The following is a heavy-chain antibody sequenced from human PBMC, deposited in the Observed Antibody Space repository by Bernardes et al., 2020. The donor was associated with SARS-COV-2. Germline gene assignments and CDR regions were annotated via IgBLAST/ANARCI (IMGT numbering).Heavy chain of an antibody. CDR1: GGPIGSHY. Sequence: SETLSLTCTVSGGPIGSHYWSWIRQSPGKGLEWIGNVYFTGNTNHNPSLKSRVIISIDTSKSQFSLRLTSVTPADAAVYYCARDVFLGSSWDHSYYGLDVWGQGTTVTVSS. V-gene: IGHV4-59*11. CDR3: ARDVFLGSSWDHSYYGLDV. D-gene: IGHD6-13*01. CDR2: VYFTGNT. J-gene: IGHJ6*02.